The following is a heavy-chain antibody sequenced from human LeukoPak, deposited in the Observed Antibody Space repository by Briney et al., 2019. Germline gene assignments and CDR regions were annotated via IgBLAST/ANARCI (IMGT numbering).Heavy chain of an antibody. V-gene: IGHV3-11*01. J-gene: IGHJ4*02. CDR1: GGSISSSSYY. Sequence: LSLTCTVSGGSISSSSYYWGWIRQAPGKGLEWVSYISSSGSTIYYADSVKGRFTISRDNAKNSLYLQMNSLRAEDTAVYYCARGYSGYDYFDYWGQGTLVTVSS. D-gene: IGHD5-12*01. CDR2: ISSSGSTI. CDR3: ARGYSGYDYFDY.